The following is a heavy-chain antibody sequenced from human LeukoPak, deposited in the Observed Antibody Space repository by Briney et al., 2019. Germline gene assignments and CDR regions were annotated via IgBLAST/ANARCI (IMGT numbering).Heavy chain of an antibody. CDR1: VYSPTMYM. J-gene: IGHJ3*02. D-gene: IGHD3-10*01. V-gene: IGHV5-51*01. Sequence: KDSCVHSVYSPTMYMTGAGCQMPGKGLEWMGIIYPGDSDTRYSPSFQGQVTISADKSISTAYLQWSSLKAPDTGMYYCARPGYASGIYLSLHAFDICGEGTMVTVSS. CDR2: IYPGDSDT. CDR3: ARPGYASGIYLSLHAFDI.